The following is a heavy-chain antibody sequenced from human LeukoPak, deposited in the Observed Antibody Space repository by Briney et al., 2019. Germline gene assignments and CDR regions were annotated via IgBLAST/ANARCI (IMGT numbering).Heavy chain of an antibody. CDR2: INPSGGRT. D-gene: IGHD1-26*01. V-gene: IGHV1-46*01. CDR1: GYTFTGYY. Sequence: ASVKVSCKASGYTFTGYYIHWVRQAPGQGLEWMGKINPSGGRTNYAQKFQGRVTMTRDTSTSTVYMELTSLRPEDTAVYSCARTPGGIYDFDYWGQGTLVAVSS. CDR3: ARTPGGIYDFDY. J-gene: IGHJ4*02.